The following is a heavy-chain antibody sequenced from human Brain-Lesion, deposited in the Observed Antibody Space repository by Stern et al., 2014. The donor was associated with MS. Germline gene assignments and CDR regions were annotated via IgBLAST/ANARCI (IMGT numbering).Heavy chain of an antibody. D-gene: IGHD6-19*01. Sequence: VQLGQSGAEVKKPGESLKISCKGSGYRFDNYWIGWVRQKPGKGLEWMGIIYTADSDTRYSPSLQGQVTISADKSISTVYLQWSSLKASDTAMYYCARTYSSGWYGGHAFDIWGQGTMVTVSS. J-gene: IGHJ3*02. CDR2: IYTADSDT. CDR3: ARTYSSGWYGGHAFDI. CDR1: GYRFDNYW. V-gene: IGHV5-51*01.